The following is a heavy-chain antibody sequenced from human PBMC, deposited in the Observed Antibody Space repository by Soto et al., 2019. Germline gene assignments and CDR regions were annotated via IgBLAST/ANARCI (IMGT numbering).Heavy chain of an antibody. J-gene: IGHJ4*02. Sequence: HVQLTESGGGVVRPGRSLRLSCEASGFTFSMSGMHWVRQAPGKGLEWVAVISYDGSDKFYADFVKGRFTISRDNSKYTLFLEMNSLRVEDTAVYYCASDRDGYYQGPFDNWGQGPWSPSPQ. CDR3: ASDRDGYYQGPFDN. CDR2: ISYDGSDK. CDR1: GFTFSMSG. D-gene: IGHD1-26*01. V-gene: IGHV3-30*03.